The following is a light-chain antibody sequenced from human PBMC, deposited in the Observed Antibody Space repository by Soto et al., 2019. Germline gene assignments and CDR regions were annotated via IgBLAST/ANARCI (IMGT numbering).Light chain of an antibody. CDR3: CSYTASTTPL. J-gene: IGLJ3*02. CDR2: EVS. V-gene: IGLV2-14*01. Sequence: QSALTQPASVSGSPGQSITISCTGSSSDVGGYHYVSWYQQYPGKAPKLVISEVSNRPSGVSNRFSGSKSGNTASLTISGLQAEDEANYYCCSYTASTTPLFGGVTKLTGL. CDR1: SSDVGGYHY.